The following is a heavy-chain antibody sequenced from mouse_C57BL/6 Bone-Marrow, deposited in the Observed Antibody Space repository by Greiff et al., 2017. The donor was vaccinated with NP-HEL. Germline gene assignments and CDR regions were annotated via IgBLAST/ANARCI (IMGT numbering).Heavy chain of an antibody. CDR1: GYTFTGYW. Sequence: QVQLQQSGAELMKPGASVKLSCKATGYTFTGYWIEWVKQRPGHGLEWIGEILPGSGSTNYNEKFKGKATFTADTYSNTAYMRLSSLTTEESAIYYCARRGITTVVGFDYWGQGTTLTVSS. V-gene: IGHV1-9*01. CDR2: ILPGSGST. CDR3: ARRGITTVVGFDY. D-gene: IGHD1-1*01. J-gene: IGHJ2*01.